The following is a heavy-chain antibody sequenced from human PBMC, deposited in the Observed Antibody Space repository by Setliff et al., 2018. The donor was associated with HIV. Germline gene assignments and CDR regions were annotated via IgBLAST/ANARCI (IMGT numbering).Heavy chain of an antibody. CDR2: VSQSGIT. Sequence: SETLSLTCSVSGVAINRTDHYWGWIRQSTGKRLEWIGSVSQSGITYYNPSLKSRITISVDRSKNLFSLKLIAVTAADQGVYYCARVPVAGANWFDPWGLGTLVTVSS. V-gene: IGHV4-39*01. D-gene: IGHD2-21*01. CDR1: GVAINRTDHY. CDR3: ARVPVAGANWFDP. J-gene: IGHJ5*02.